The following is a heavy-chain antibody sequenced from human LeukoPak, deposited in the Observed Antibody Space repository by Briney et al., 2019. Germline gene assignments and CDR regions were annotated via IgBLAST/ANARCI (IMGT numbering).Heavy chain of an antibody. V-gene: IGHV3-7*01. CDR2: MKQDRSEK. Sequence: PAGSVSLSCPVSVLTFRGYWMAWVGPAQGKGRDWVANMKQDRSEKYYVDSVKGRFTISRDNAKNSLYLEMNSLRVEDTAVYYCARDLGHTGYDLYDYWGQGTLVTVSS. J-gene: IGHJ4*02. D-gene: IGHD5-12*01. CDR1: VLTFRGYW. CDR3: ARDLGHTGYDLYDY.